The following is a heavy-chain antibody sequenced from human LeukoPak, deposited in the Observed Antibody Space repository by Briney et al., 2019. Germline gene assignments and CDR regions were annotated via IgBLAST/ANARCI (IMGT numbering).Heavy chain of an antibody. V-gene: IGHV3-49*04. J-gene: IGHJ4*02. Sequence: PGRSLRLSCKPSGFAFCDYAMSWVRQAPGKGVEWVGFIRSKAFGATTDYAASVKGRFTVSRDDSKSIAYLQMNSLKTDDTAVYYCTRDCSGASCYEEMDYWGQGTLVTVSS. CDR3: TRDCSGASCYEEMDY. D-gene: IGHD2-15*01. CDR2: IRSKAFGATT. CDR1: GFAFCDYA.